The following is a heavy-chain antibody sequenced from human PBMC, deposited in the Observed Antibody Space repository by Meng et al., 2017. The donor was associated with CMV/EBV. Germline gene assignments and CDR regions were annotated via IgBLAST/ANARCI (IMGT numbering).Heavy chain of an antibody. Sequence: QSQPLESGPVLVKPSTTLSLTCTGSGGSISSGDYYWSWIRQPPGKGLEWIGYIYYSGSTYYNPSLKSRVTISVDTSKNQFSLKLSSVTAADTAVYYCAREGDNPFDYWGQGTLVTASS. CDR2: IYYSGST. V-gene: IGHV4-30-4*08. D-gene: IGHD2-21*02. CDR3: AREGDNPFDY. CDR1: GGSISSGDYY. J-gene: IGHJ4*02.